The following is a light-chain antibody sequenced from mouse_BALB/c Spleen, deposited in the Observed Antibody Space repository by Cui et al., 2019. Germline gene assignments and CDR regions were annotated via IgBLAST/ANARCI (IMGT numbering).Light chain of an antibody. CDR1: QNTNVW. CDR2: KAS. V-gene: IGKV11-125*01. CDR3: QQGQSYPYT. J-gene: IGKJ2*01. Sequence: QMNQSPSSLSASLGDTITITCHASQNTNVWLSWYQQKPGNIPKLLIYKASNLHTGVPSRFSGSGSGTGFTLTISSLQPEDIATYYCQQGQSYPYTFGGGTKLEIK.